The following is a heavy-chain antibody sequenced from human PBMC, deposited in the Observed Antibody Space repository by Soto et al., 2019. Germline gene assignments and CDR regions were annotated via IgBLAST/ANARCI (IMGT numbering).Heavy chain of an antibody. V-gene: IGHV4-31*03. Sequence: QVQLQESGPGLVKPSQTLSLTCTVSGGSISSGDYYWSWIRQHPGKGLEWIGYIYYSGSTYYNPTLRSRVTISVDTSKLHFSLKLSSVTAAATAVYYCARWWSGSRQGFDPWGQGTLVTVCS. CDR1: GGSISSGDYY. CDR2: IYYSGST. CDR3: ARWWSGSRQGFDP. J-gene: IGHJ5*02. D-gene: IGHD3-3*01.